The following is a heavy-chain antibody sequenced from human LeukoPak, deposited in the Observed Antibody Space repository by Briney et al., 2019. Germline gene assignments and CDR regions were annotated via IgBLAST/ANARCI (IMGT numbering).Heavy chain of an antibody. V-gene: IGHV4-34*01. CDR3: ARGAYYYGSGSYYNPDYYFDY. D-gene: IGHD3-10*01. J-gene: IGHJ4*02. Sequence: SETLSLTCAVYGGSFSGYYCSWIRQPPGKGLEWLGEINHSGSTNDNPSLKSRVTISVDTSKNQFSLKLSSVTAADTAVYYCARGAYYYGSGSYYNPDYYFDYWGQGTLVTVSS. CDR1: GGSFSGYY. CDR2: INHSGST.